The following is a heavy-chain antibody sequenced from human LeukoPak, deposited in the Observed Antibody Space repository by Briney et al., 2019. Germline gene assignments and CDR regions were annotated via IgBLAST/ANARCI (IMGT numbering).Heavy chain of an antibody. CDR2: ISGYNGNT. CDR3: ARDPGSDCSGGSCYLDY. J-gene: IGHJ4*02. D-gene: IGHD2-15*01. V-gene: IGHV1-18*01. Sequence: GASVKVSCKASGYTFSTYGIAWVRQAPGQGLEWMGWISGYNGNTNYAQKFQGRVTMTTDTTTTTAYMELRSLRSDDTAVYYCARDPGSDCSGGSCYLDYWGQGALVTVSS. CDR1: GYTFSTYG.